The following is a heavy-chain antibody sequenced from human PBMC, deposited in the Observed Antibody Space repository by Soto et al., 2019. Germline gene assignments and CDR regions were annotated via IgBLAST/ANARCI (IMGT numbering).Heavy chain of an antibody. Sequence: GGSLRLSCAASGFTFSSYAMSWVRQAPGKGLEWVSAISGSGGSTYYADSVKGRFTISRDNSKNTLYLQMNSLRAEDTAVYYCAKVGYCSGGSCFRYNWFDPWGQGTLVTVSS. D-gene: IGHD2-15*01. CDR3: AKVGYCSGGSCFRYNWFDP. CDR2: ISGSGGST. V-gene: IGHV3-23*01. CDR1: GFTFSSYA. J-gene: IGHJ5*02.